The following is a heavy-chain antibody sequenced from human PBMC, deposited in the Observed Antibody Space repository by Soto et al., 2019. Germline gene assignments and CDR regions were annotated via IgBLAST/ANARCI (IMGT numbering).Heavy chain of an antibody. D-gene: IGHD2-2*01. CDR1: GFTFSSYG. Sequence: QVQLVESGGGVVQPGRSLRLSWAASGFTFSSYGMQWVRQAPGKGLEWVAVISYDGSNKYYADSVKGRFTISRDNSKNTLYLQMNSLRAEDTAVYYCANGTSFDYWGQGTLVTVSS. CDR3: ANGTSFDY. J-gene: IGHJ4*02. CDR2: ISYDGSNK. V-gene: IGHV3-30*18.